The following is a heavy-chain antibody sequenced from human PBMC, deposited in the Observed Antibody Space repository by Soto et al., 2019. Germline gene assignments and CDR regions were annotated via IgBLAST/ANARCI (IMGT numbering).Heavy chain of an antibody. CDR1: GGSISSGGYS. CDR3: ARVPDY. J-gene: IGHJ4*02. CDR2: IYHSGSI. Sequence: QLQLQESGSGLVKPSQTLSLTCAVSGGSISSGGYSWSWIRQPPGKGLEGIGYIYHSGSIYYNPSLKRRGTISVAMATRPCSLTPSSAVAADTGVYFAARVPDYWGEGTLGCVSS. V-gene: IGHV4-30-2*01.